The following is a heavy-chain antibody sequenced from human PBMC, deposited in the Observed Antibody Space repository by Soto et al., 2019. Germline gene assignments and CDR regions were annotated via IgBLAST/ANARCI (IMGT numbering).Heavy chain of an antibody. CDR3: ARHPDRIAEIGWFDP. D-gene: IGHD6-13*01. V-gene: IGHV3-48*01. CDR2: ISSSSSTI. Sequence: EVQLVESGGGLVQPGGSLRLSCAASGFTFSSYSMNWVRQAPGKGLEWVSYISSSSSTIYYADSVKGRFTISRDNAKNSLYLQMNSPRAEDTAVYYCARHPDRIAEIGWFDPWGQGTLVTVSS. J-gene: IGHJ5*02. CDR1: GFTFSSYS.